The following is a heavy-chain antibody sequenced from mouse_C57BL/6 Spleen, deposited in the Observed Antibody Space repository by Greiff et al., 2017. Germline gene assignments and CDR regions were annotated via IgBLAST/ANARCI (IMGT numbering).Heavy chain of an antibody. CDR3: AGWGYGSSYVGYFDV. V-gene: IGHV1-82*01. CDR1: GYAFSSSW. D-gene: IGHD1-1*01. CDR2: IYPGDGDT. Sequence: QVQLQQSGPELVKPGASVKISCKASGYAFSSSWMNWVKQRPGKGLEWIGRIYPGDGDTNYNGKFKGKATLTADKSSSTAYMHLSSLTSEDSAVXYCAGWGYGSSYVGYFDVWGTGTTVTVSS. J-gene: IGHJ1*03.